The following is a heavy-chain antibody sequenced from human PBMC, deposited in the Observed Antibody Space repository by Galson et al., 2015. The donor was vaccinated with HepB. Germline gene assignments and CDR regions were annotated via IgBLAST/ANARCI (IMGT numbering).Heavy chain of an antibody. Sequence: ETLSLTCSVSGDSISRYYWNWIRQPAGKGLGWIGRVYGTGSTSYNPSLRSRVTMSVDSSRKQVSLQLSSVTAADTAVYFCTRGGLVPTNNWFDTWGQGILVTVSS. CDR3: TRGGLVPTNNWFDT. J-gene: IGHJ5*02. V-gene: IGHV4-4*07. CDR1: GDSISRYY. CDR2: VYGTGST. D-gene: IGHD2-2*01.